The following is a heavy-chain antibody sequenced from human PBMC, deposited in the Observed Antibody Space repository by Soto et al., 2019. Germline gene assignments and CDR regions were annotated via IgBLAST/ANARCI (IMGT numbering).Heavy chain of an antibody. CDR2: ISSSSNSI. J-gene: IGHJ5*02. V-gene: IGHV3-11*01. CDR3: ARLSYDSSGYYYEGGWFDP. D-gene: IGHD3-22*01. CDR1: GFTFSDY. Sequence: GGSLRLSCAASGFTFSDYMSWIRQAPGKGLEWVSYISSSSNSIYYTDSVKGRFTISRDNAKNSLYLQMNSLRDEDTGVYYCARLSYDSSGYYYEGGWFDPWGQGTLVTVSS.